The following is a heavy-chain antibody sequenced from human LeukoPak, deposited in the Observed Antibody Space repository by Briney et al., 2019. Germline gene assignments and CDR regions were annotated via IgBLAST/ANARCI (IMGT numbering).Heavy chain of an antibody. Sequence: GGSLRLSCAASGFTFSRYSMNWVRQAPVKGLEWVSSISSSSSYIYYADSVKGRFTISRDNAKNSLYLQMNSLRAEDTAVYYCARGVEVAVPFDYWGQGTLVTVSS. CDR3: ARGVEVAVPFDY. V-gene: IGHV3-21*01. D-gene: IGHD6-19*01. J-gene: IGHJ4*02. CDR1: GFTFSRYS. CDR2: ISSSSSYI.